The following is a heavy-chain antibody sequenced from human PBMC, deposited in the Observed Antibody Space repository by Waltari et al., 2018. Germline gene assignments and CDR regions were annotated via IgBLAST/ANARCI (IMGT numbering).Heavy chain of an antibody. CDR3: ARSPYSSGWRGPFDY. D-gene: IGHD6-19*01. V-gene: IGHV4-59*08. J-gene: IGHJ4*02. CDR1: GGSISSYY. CDR2: IYYSGST. Sequence: QVQLQESGPGLVKPSETLSLTCTVSGGSISSYYWSWIRQPPGKGLEWIGYIYYSGSTNYNPSLKSRVTISVDTSKNQFSLKLSSVTAADTAVYYCARSPYSSGWRGPFDYWGQGTLVTVSS.